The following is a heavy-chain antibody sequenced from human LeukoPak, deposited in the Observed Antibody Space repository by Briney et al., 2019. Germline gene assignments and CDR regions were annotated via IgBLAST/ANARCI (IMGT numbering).Heavy chain of an antibody. CDR3: ARDLKIAVAACWFDP. J-gene: IGHJ5*02. V-gene: IGHV4-34*01. CDR2: INHSGST. Sequence: PSETLSLTCAVYGGSFSGYYWSWIRQPPGKGLEWIGEINHSGSTNYNPSLKSRVTISVDTSKNQFSLKLSSVTAADTAVYYCARDLKIAVAACWFDPWGQGTLVTVSS. D-gene: IGHD6-19*01. CDR1: GGSFSGYY.